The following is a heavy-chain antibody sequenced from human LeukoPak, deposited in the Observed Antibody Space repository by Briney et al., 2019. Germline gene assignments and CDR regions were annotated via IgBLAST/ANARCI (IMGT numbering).Heavy chain of an antibody. CDR2: ISGSGGGT. CDR1: GFTFSSYA. D-gene: IGHD3-10*01. CDR3: AKHNYGSGSSLLGGMDV. V-gene: IGHV3-23*01. Sequence: GGSLRLSCAASGFTFSSYAMSWVRQAPGKGLAWVSAISGSGGGTYSADSVKGRFTISRDNCKNTLYLEMNSLRAEDTAVYYCAKHNYGSGSSLLGGMDVWGQGTTVTVSS. J-gene: IGHJ6*02.